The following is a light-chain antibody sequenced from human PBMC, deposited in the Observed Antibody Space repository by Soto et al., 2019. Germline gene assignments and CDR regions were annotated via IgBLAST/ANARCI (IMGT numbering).Light chain of an antibody. V-gene: IGKV3-20*01. CDR2: GAS. CDR1: QSVGSPY. J-gene: IGKJ3*01. CDR3: HQYGNSPFT. Sequence: EVVLTQSPVTLSLSPGERATLSCRASQSVGSPYLAWYQQKPGQPPRLLIYGASNSPPHNPERFIRSGSGTEFTIILARIEPENLAVYYSHQYGNSPFTFSPGTKVDV.